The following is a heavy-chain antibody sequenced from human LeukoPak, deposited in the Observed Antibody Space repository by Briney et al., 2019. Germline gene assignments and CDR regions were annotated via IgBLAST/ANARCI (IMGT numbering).Heavy chain of an antibody. D-gene: IGHD6-13*01. CDR2: IYHSGST. CDR3: ARGGSSSWYR. V-gene: IGHV4-38-2*02. J-gene: IGHJ4*02. CDR1: GYSISSGYY. Sequence: SETLSLTCTVSGYSISSGYYWGWIRQPPGKGLEWIGSIYHSGSTNYNPSLKSRVTISVDTSKNQFSLKLSSVTAADTAVYYCARGGSSSWYRWGQGTLVTVSS.